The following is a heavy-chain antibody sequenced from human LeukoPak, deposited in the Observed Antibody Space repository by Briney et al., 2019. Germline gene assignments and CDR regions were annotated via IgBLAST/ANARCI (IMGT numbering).Heavy chain of an antibody. CDR1: GXSFTSYW. CDR3: ARAPSTTLRFFDY. J-gene: IGHJ4*02. Sequence: RGESLKISCKGSGXSFTSYWISWVRQMPGKGLEWMGRIDPSDSYTNSSPSFQGHVTISADKSISTAYLHWSSLKASDTAMYYCARAPSTTLRFFDYWAQGTLVTVSS. V-gene: IGHV5-10-1*01. D-gene: IGHD4-17*01. CDR2: IDPSDSYT.